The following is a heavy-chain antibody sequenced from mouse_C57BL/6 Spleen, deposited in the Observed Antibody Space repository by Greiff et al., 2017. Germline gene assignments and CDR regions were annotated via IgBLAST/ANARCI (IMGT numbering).Heavy chain of an antibody. J-gene: IGHJ4*01. Sequence: VQLKESGPGMVKPSQSLSLTCTATGYSITSGYDWHWIRHLPGNKLEWMGTIANSGSTNYNPSLKSRITMTHDTSKNHFFLKLNSVTTEDTATYYCARDSSVYGMDYWGQGTSVTVSS. CDR1: GYSITSGYD. D-gene: IGHD1-3*01. CDR2: IANSGST. CDR3: ARDSSVYGMDY. V-gene: IGHV3-1*01.